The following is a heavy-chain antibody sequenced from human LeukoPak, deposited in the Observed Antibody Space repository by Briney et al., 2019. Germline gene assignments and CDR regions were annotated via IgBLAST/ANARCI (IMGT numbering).Heavy chain of an antibody. V-gene: IGHV3-23*01. D-gene: IGHD3-9*01. CDR3: ARDWYDNSDAFDI. CDR1: GFTFSSYG. CDR2: ISGSGGST. J-gene: IGHJ3*02. Sequence: GGSLRLSCAASGFTFSSYGMSWVRQAPGKGLEWVSAISGSGGSTYYADSVKGRFTISRDNSKNTLYLQMNSLRAEDTAVYYCARDWYDNSDAFDIWGQGTMVTVSS.